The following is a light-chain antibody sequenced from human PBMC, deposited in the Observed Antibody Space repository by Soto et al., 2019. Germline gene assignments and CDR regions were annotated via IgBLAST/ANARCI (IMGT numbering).Light chain of an antibody. Sequence: SYELTQPPSVSVAPGQTARITCGGNNIGSKSVHWYQQKPGQAPVLVVYDGSDRPSGIPERFSGSNSGSTATLTISRVEAGDEADYYCQVWDSSSDGVFGTGTKVTVL. CDR3: QVWDSSSDGV. CDR2: DGS. J-gene: IGLJ1*01. V-gene: IGLV3-21*02. CDR1: NIGSKS.